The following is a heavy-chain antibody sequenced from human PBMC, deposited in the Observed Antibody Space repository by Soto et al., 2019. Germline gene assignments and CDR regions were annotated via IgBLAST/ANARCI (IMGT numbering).Heavy chain of an antibody. CDR3: AREFGLSAGGSTRGYFLH. J-gene: IGHJ1*01. Sequence: QVQLVESGGGVIQPGRSLRLSCVVSGFTFSSYAMNWVRQVPGKGLEWVAVISHDGSNKYYPDSVKGRFTISRDNSMNPLYLQMNSLTVEDTAVYYCAREFGLSAGGSTRGYFLHWGQGTQVTVPA. D-gene: IGHD1-26*01. CDR2: ISHDGSNK. CDR1: GFTFSSYA. V-gene: IGHV3-30-3*01.